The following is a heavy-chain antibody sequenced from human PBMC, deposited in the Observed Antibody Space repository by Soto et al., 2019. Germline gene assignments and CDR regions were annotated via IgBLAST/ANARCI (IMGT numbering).Heavy chain of an antibody. V-gene: IGHV3-23*01. D-gene: IGHD6-25*01. J-gene: IGHJ4*02. CDR3: AKGSASGSPYYFDY. Sequence: GGSLRLSCAASGFTVSSNYMSWVRQAPGKGLEWVSAITGSGGSTFHADSVKGRFTISRDNSKNTLYLQMSSLRAEDTAVYYCAKGSASGSPYYFDYWGQGILVTVSS. CDR1: GFTVSSNY. CDR2: ITGSGGST.